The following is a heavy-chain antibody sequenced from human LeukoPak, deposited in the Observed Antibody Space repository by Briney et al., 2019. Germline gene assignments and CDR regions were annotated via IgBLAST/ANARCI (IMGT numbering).Heavy chain of an antibody. CDR2: IYYSGST. V-gene: IGHV4-59*12. CDR1: GGSISSYY. Sequence: PSETLSLTCTVSGGSISSYYWSWIRQPPGKGLEWIGYIYYSGSTNYNPSLKSRVTISVDTSKNQFSLKLSSVTAADTAVYYCARGGYGDYWYFDLWGRGTLVTVSS. J-gene: IGHJ2*01. D-gene: IGHD4-17*01. CDR3: ARGGYGDYWYFDL.